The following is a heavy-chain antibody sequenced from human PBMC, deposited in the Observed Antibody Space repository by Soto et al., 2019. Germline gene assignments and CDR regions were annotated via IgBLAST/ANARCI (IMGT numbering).Heavy chain of an antibody. CDR2: IYWDDDK. CDR1: GFSLSSSGVG. J-gene: IGHJ5*02. D-gene: IGHD3-22*01. Sequence: SGPTLVNPTQTLTLTCTFSGFSLSSSGVGVGWIRQPPGKALEWLALIYWDDDKRYSPSLKSRLTITKDTSKNQVVLTMTNMDPVDTATYYCAHSIYYYDSSGYGSNWFDPWGQGTLVTVSS. V-gene: IGHV2-5*02. CDR3: AHSIYYYDSSGYGSNWFDP.